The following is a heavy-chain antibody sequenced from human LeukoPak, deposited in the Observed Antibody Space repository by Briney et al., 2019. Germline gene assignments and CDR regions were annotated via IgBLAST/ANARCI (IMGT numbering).Heavy chain of an antibody. CDR2: IKSKTDGGTT. Sequence: GGSLRLSCAASGFTFSNAWMSWVRQAPGKGLEWVGRIKSKTDGGTTDYAAPVKGRFTISRDDSKNTLYLQMNSLKTEDTAVYYCTTGGIVVVPAAPLYYYYYYMDVWGKGTTVTVSS. D-gene: IGHD2-2*01. J-gene: IGHJ6*03. V-gene: IGHV3-15*01. CDR3: TTGGIVVVPAAPLYYYYYYMDV. CDR1: GFTFSNAW.